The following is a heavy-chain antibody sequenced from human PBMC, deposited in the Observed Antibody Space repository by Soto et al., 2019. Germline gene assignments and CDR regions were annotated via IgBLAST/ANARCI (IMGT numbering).Heavy chain of an antibody. CDR2: MNPNNGNA. CDR3: ARDTYYYDSSGSRAFDI. J-gene: IGHJ3*02. CDR1: GYTFITYD. V-gene: IGHV1-8*01. D-gene: IGHD3-22*01. Sequence: GASVKVSCKASGYTFITYDINWVRQAAGQGLEWMGWMNPNNGNAGYAQKFQGRVTMTANNSRSTAYMELSSLRSEDTAVYYCARDTYYYDSSGSRAFDIWGQGTMVTVSS.